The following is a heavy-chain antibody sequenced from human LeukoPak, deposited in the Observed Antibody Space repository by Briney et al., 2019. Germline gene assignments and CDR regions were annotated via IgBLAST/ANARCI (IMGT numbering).Heavy chain of an antibody. CDR1: GFTFNTYA. CDR2: ISDSGGSA. Sequence: GGSLRLSCAASGFTFNTYAMSWVRQAPGKGLEWVSAISDSGGSAYYADSVRGRFTISRDSSEKTLYLQMNSLRAEDTAVYYCAKDDYGDYSFDIWGQGTMVTVSS. V-gene: IGHV3-23*01. J-gene: IGHJ3*02. CDR3: AKDDYGDYSFDI. D-gene: IGHD4-17*01.